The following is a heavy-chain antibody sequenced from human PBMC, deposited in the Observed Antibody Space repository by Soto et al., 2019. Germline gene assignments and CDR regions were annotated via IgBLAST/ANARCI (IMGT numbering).Heavy chain of an antibody. CDR1: GYSFTSYC. D-gene: IGHD5-18*01. V-gene: IGHV5-51*01. CDR2: IYPGGSDT. Sequence: PGESLXISCKGSGYSFTSYCIGWVRQMPGKGLEWMGIIYPGGSDTRYSPSFQGQVTISADKSISTAYLQWSSLKASDTAMYYCARHDARGKAMVMSWLDPRGQGTLVTVSS. CDR3: ARHDARGKAMVMSWLDP. J-gene: IGHJ5*02.